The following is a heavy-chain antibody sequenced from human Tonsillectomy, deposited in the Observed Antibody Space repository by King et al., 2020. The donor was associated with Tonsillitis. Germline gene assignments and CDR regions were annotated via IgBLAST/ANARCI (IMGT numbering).Heavy chain of an antibody. CDR2: INPNSGDT. Sequence: QLVQSGAEVKKPGASVKVSCKASGYTFTGYYVHWVRQAPGQGLQWMGWINPNSGDTNYAQKFQGRVTMTRDTSISTAYMELSRLRSDDTAVYFCAKVAGYDLWSAFYKGGWDCWGQGTLVTVSS. D-gene: IGHD3-3*01. J-gene: IGHJ4*02. CDR3: AKVAGYDLWSAFYKGGWDC. CDR1: GYTFTGYY. V-gene: IGHV1-2*02.